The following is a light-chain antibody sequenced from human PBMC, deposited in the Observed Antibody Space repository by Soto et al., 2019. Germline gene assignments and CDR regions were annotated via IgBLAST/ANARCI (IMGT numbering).Light chain of an antibody. Sequence: IQMTQSPSSLSASVGDRVTITCQASRDIDNYLNWYQQKPGKAPNLLIYDASNLETGVPLRFSGSGSGTEFTLTISSLQPGDFATYYCQHYNTYPWTFGQGTKVDIK. CDR1: RDIDNY. J-gene: IGKJ1*01. CDR3: QHYNTYPWT. CDR2: DAS. V-gene: IGKV1-33*01.